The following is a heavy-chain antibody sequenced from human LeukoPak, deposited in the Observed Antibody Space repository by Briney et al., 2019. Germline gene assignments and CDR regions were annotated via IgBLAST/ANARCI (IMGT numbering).Heavy chain of an antibody. V-gene: IGHV4-34*01. J-gene: IGHJ4*02. CDR1: GGSFSGYY. Sequence: SETLSLTCAVYGGSFSGYYWSWIRQPPGKGLEWIGEINHSGSTNYNPSLKSRVTISVDTSKNQFSLKLSSVTAADTAVYYCARRARGYSYPTTWFDYWGQGTLVTVSS. CDR2: INHSGST. CDR3: ARRARGYSYPTTWFDY. D-gene: IGHD5-18*01.